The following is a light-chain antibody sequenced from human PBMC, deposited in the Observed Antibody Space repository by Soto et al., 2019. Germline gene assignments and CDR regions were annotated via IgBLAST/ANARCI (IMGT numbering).Light chain of an antibody. Sequence: EIVLAQSPGTLSLSPVERATLSCMASQSVTNSFLAWYQQKPGQAPRLLIYGASRRATGIPDRFTGSGSGTDFTLTISRLEPEDFAVYYCQQYGSSPWTFGQGTKVDIK. CDR3: QQYGSSPWT. J-gene: IGKJ1*01. CDR1: QSVTNSF. V-gene: IGKV3-20*01. CDR2: GAS.